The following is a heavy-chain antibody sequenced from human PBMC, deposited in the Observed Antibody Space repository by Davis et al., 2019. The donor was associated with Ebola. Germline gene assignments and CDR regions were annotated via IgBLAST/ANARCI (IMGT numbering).Heavy chain of an antibody. CDR2: INQDGSQR. CDR3: ARDPARGAFDI. CDR1: GFSFSSYW. J-gene: IGHJ3*02. V-gene: IGHV3-7*01. Sequence: GESLKISCVASGFSFSSYWMTWVRQAPGKGLECVANINQDGSQRYYVDSVKGRFTISRDNAKKSLYLQMNSLRADDTAIYYCARDPARGAFDIWDQGTMVNVSS.